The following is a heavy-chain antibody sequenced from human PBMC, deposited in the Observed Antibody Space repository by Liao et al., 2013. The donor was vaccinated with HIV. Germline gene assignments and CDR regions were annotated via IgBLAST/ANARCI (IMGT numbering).Heavy chain of an antibody. CDR2: MYYSGRT. CDR3: ARIGYFGVVVRFDS. V-gene: IGHV4-39*07. D-gene: IGHD3-3*01. CDR1: GGSISSSSYY. Sequence: QVQLQESGPGLVKPSETLSLICTVSGGSISSSSYYWAWIRQPPGKGLEWIGSMYYSGRTSYSPSLKSRVTISGDTSRNQFSLKLTSMTAADTAVYFCARIGYFGVVVRFDSWGHGTVVTVSP. J-gene: IGHJ5*01.